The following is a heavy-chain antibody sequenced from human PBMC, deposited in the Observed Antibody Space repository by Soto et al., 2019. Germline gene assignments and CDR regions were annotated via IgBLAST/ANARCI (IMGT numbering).Heavy chain of an antibody. CDR2: IIPIFGTA. Sequence: QVQLVQSGAEVKKPGSSVKVSCKASGGTFSSYAISWVRQAPGQGLEWMGGIIPIFGTANYAQKFQGRVTITADESTSTAYMELSSLRSEDTAVYYCARDPQVPQELLWFGELFNYGMDVWGQGTTVTVSS. V-gene: IGHV1-69*01. CDR1: GGTFSSYA. J-gene: IGHJ6*02. D-gene: IGHD3-10*01. CDR3: ARDPQVPQELLWFGELFNYGMDV.